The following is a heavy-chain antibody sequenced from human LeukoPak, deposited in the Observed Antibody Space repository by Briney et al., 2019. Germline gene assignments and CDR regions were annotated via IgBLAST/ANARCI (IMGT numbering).Heavy chain of an antibody. CDR2: IYYSGST. CDR1: GGSISSYY. D-gene: IGHD3-16*01. V-gene: IGHV4-59*01. Sequence: SETLSLTCTVSGGSISSYYWSWIRQPPGKGLEWIGYIYYSGSTNYNPSLKSRVPISVETSKNQFSLKLSSVTAADTAVYYCARDPTRSGLNYWGQGTLVTVSS. J-gene: IGHJ4*02. CDR3: ARDPTRSGLNY.